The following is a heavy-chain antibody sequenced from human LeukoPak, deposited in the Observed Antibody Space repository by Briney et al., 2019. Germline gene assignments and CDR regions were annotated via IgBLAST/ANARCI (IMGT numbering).Heavy chain of an antibody. CDR3: TKNTGDFDI. V-gene: IGHV3-15*07. Sequence: QSGVSLRLSCVFPSLIFSHAWMNWVRQAPGKGLEWVGRVKSVAEGGASEYGTPVKGRFTISRDDSKKTVYLQMHNLSTEDTALYYCTKNTGDFDIWGQGTMVIVSS. CDR2: VKSVAEGGAS. CDR1: SLIFSHAW. D-gene: IGHD4-17*01. J-gene: IGHJ3*02.